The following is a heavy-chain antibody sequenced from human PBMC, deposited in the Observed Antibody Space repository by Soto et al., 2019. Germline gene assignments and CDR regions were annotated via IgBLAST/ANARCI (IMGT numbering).Heavy chain of an antibody. V-gene: IGHV1-18*01. D-gene: IGHD3-3*01. CDR3: ARDRPVEFGEVFNWFGP. CDR2: ISAYNGNT. Sequence: ASVKVSCKASGYTFTSYGISWVRLAPGQGLEWMGWISAYNGNTNYAQKLQGSVTMTTDTSTSTAYMELRSLGSDYTAESIFARDRPVEFGEVFNWFGPWGQGTLVTVSP. CDR1: GYTFTSYG. J-gene: IGHJ5*02.